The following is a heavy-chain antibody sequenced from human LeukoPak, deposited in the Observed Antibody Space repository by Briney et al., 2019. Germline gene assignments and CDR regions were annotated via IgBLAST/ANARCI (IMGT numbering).Heavy chain of an antibody. J-gene: IGHJ4*02. Sequence: GGSLRLSCAASGFTFSSYAMSWVRQAPGKGLEWVSAISGSGGSTYYADSVKGQLTISRDNSKNTLYLQMNSLRAEDTAVYYCAKVLVMRFVDYWGQGTLVTVSS. CDR1: GFTFSSYA. D-gene: IGHD2-8*02. CDR3: AKVLVMRFVDY. CDR2: ISGSGGST. V-gene: IGHV3-23*01.